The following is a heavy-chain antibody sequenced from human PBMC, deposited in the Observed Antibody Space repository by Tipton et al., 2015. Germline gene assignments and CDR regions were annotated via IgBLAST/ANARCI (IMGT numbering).Heavy chain of an antibody. V-gene: IGHV4-30-4*01. Sequence: TLSLTCTVSVVSITTGDYYWSWIRQPPGKGLEWIGHISYNGSTCCNPSLKSRLTTSIDTSKNQFSLNLTFVTAADTAMYYCARFNCGRDCYSYRGWFDPWGQGTLVTVSS. J-gene: IGHJ5*02. CDR1: VVSITTGDYY. D-gene: IGHD2-21*02. CDR3: ARFNCGRDCYSYRGWFDP. CDR2: ISYNGST.